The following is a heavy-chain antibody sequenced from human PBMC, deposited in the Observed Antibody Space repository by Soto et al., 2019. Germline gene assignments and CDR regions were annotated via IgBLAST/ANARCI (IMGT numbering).Heavy chain of an antibody. V-gene: IGHV4-59*01. D-gene: IGHD3-10*01. J-gene: IGHJ6*02. Sequence: QVQLQESGPGLVKPSETLSLTCTVSGDSFSRYYWTWIRLSPGKGLEWIGYIYYSGETNYNPSVKSRVTISVDRTKNQFSLKLSPMTAADTAVYYCARDQGGEFLKGSGMDVWGQGTTVTVSS. CDR2: IYYSGET. CDR3: ARDQGGEFLKGSGMDV. CDR1: GDSFSRYY.